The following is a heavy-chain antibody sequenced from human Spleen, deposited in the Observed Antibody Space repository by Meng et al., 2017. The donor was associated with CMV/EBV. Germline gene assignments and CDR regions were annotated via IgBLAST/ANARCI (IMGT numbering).Heavy chain of an antibody. CDR1: GYTFTGYY. J-gene: IGHJ6*02. CDR2: INPNSGGT. V-gene: IGHV1-2*02. CDR3: ARSYDSSAYYGDYYGMDV. D-gene: IGHD3-22*01. Sequence: ASVKVSCKASGYTFTGYYLHWVRQAPGQGLEWMGWINPNSGGTNCAQKFQGRVTMTRDTCVSTAYMELSRLISDDTAVYYCARSYDSSAYYGDYYGMDVWGQGTTVTVSS.